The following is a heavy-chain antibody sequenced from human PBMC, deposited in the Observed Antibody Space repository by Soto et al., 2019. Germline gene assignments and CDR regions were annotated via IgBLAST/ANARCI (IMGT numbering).Heavy chain of an antibody. D-gene: IGHD3-10*01. V-gene: IGHV1-69*02. CDR2: INPIVSMS. CDR3: AASYGSGYRAFDY. CDR1: GDTFSFYT. J-gene: IGHJ4*02. Sequence: QVQLVQSGTEVKKPGSSVKVSCKASGDTFSFYTINWVRQAPGLGLEWVGRINPIVSMSNYAQKFQGRVSMTADKSTITAYMELRRRRSDDTAMYFWAASYGSGYRAFDYWGQGALVTVSS.